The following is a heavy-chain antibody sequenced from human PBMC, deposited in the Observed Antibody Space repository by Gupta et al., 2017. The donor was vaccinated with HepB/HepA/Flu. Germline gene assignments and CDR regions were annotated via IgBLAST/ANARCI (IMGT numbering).Heavy chain of an antibody. CDR3: ARHDLITTNVAGWFDP. J-gene: IGHJ5*02. V-gene: IGHV4-39*01. CDR2: IYYSGST. CDR1: GGSISSSSYY. D-gene: IGHD3-16*01. Sequence: QLQLQESGPGLVKPSETLSLTCTVSGGSISSSSYYWGGIRQPPGKGLEWIGSIYYSGSTYYNPSLKSRVTISVDTSKNQFSLKLSSVTAADTAVYYCARHDLITTNVAGWFDPWGQGTLVTVSS.